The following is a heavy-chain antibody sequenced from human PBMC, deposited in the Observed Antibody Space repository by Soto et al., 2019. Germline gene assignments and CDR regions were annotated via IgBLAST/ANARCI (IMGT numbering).Heavy chain of an antibody. CDR1: GGSFSGYY. D-gene: IGHD3-10*01. Sequence: SETLSLTCAVYGGSFSGYYWSWIRQPPGKGLEWIGEINHSGSTNYNPSLKSRVTISVDTSKNQFSLKLSSVTAADTAVYYCARPGPVRGYYFDYWGQGTLVTVS. CDR3: ARPGPVRGYYFDY. CDR2: INHSGST. J-gene: IGHJ4*02. V-gene: IGHV4-34*01.